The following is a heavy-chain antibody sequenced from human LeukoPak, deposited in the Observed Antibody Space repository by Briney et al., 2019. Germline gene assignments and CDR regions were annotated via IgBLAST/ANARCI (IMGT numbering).Heavy chain of an antibody. CDR1: GFTFSRYW. Sequence: GGSLRLSXTASGFTFSRYWMHWVRQAPGKGLVWVSRTSGDGSTTNYAESVKGRFTISRDNAKNTLYLQMNSLRAEDTAVYYCARELPFDYWGQGTLVTVSS. CDR2: TSGDGSTT. CDR3: ARELPFDY. J-gene: IGHJ4*02. V-gene: IGHV3-74*01.